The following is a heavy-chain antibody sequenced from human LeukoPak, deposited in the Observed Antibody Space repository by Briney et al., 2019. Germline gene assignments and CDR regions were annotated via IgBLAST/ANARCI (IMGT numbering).Heavy chain of an antibody. J-gene: IGHJ6*04. V-gene: IGHV3-30*03. CDR3: ARSGGTYSSGWYGYYYYGMDV. CDR1: GFTFSSYG. CDR2: ISYDGSNK. Sequence: GRSLRLSCAASGFTFSSYGMHWVRQAPGKGLEWVAVISYDGSNKYYADSVKGRFTISRDNAKNSLYLQMNSLRAEDTAVYYCARSGGTYSSGWYGYYYYGMDVWGKGTTVTVSS. D-gene: IGHD6-19*01.